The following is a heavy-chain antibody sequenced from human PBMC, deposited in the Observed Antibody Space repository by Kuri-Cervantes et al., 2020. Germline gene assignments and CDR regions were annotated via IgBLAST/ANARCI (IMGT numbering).Heavy chain of an antibody. D-gene: IGHD5-18*01. CDR3: ARRGYSYGNFDY. Sequence: SETLSLTCTVSGGSVSNGNNYWTWIRQPPGKGLEWIGEINHSGNTNYNPSLKSRVTISLDMSKNQFSLKLTSVTATDTAVYYCARRGYSYGNFDYWGQGTLVTVSS. J-gene: IGHJ4*02. CDR1: GGSVSNGNNY. V-gene: IGHV4-39*01. CDR2: INHSGNT.